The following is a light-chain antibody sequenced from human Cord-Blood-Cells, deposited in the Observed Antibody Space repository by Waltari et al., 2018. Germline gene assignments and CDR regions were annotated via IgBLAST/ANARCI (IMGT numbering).Light chain of an antibody. Sequence: QSALTQPASVSGSPGQSITISCTGTSSDVGGYNYVSWYQQHPGKDPNLMIYDVSNRPSGVSNRFSGSKSGNTASLTISGLQAEDEADYYCSSYTSSSTLVFGGGTKLTVL. J-gene: IGLJ2*01. CDR3: SSYTSSSTLV. CDR1: SSDVGGYNY. V-gene: IGLV2-14*01. CDR2: DVS.